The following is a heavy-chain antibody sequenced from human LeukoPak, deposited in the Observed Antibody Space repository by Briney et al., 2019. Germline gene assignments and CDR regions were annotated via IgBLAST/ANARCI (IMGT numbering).Heavy chain of an antibody. CDR3: ARGHEQQLTRRADWFDP. CDR1: GGSFSGYY. CDR2: INHSGST. D-gene: IGHD6-13*01. J-gene: IGHJ5*02. Sequence: SETLSLTCAVYGGSFSGYYWSWIRQPPGKGLEWIGEINHSGSTNYNPSLKSRVTISVDTSKNQFSLKLSSVTAADTAVYYCARGHEQQLTRRADWFDPWGQGTLVTVSS. V-gene: IGHV4-34*01.